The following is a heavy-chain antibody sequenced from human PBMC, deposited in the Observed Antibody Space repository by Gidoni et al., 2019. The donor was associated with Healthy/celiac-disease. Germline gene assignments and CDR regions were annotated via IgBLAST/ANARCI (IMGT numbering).Heavy chain of an antibody. V-gene: IGHV3-23*01. J-gene: IGHJ4*02. D-gene: IGHD4-17*01. Sequence: EVQLLESGGGLVQPGGSLRLSCAASGFTFSSYAMSWVRQAPGKGLEWVSTISGSGGSTYYADSVKGRFTISRDNSKNTLYLQMNSLRAEDTAVYYCAQGLGDYGEFFDYWGQGTLVTVSS. CDR1: GFTFSSYA. CDR3: AQGLGDYGEFFDY. CDR2: ISGSGGST.